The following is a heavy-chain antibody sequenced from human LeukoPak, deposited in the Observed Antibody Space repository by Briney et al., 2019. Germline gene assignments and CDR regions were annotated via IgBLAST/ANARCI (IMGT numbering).Heavy chain of an antibody. CDR3: ARGGDYDAFDI. CDR2: IGTAGDT. D-gene: IGHD4-17*01. J-gene: IGHJ3*02. Sequence: GGSLRFSCAASGFTFSSYDMHWVRRATGKGLEWVSAIGTAGDTYYPGSVKGRFTISRENAKNSLYLQMNSLRAGDTAVYYCARGGDYDAFDIWGQGTMVTVSS. CDR1: GFTFSSYD. V-gene: IGHV3-13*01.